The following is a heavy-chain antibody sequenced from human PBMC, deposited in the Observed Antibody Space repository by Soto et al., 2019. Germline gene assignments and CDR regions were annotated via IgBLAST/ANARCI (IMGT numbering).Heavy chain of an antibody. CDR2: INSESDYI. CDR3: ARDRGAAKSYFNY. D-gene: IGHD2-15*01. CDR1: GFTFGTYT. J-gene: IGHJ4*02. Sequence: GGSLRLSCAASGFTFGTYTMNWSRQAPGKGLEWVSSINSESDYIYYADSVRGRFTIYRDNAHSSLYLQMNSLRADDPAVYYCARDRGAAKSYFNYWGQGVLVTVSS. V-gene: IGHV3-21*06.